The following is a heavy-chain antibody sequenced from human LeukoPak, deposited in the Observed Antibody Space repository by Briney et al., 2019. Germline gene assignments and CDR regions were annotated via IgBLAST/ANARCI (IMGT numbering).Heavy chain of an antibody. CDR1: GFTFSNAW. Sequence: GGSLRLSCAASGFTFSNAWMSWVRQAPGKGLEWVGRIKSKTDGGTTDYAAPVKGRFTISRDDSKNTLYLQMNSLKTEDTAVYYCATASIVGATQHWGQGTLVTVSS. CDR3: ATASIVGATQH. J-gene: IGHJ1*01. D-gene: IGHD1-26*01. CDR2: IKSKTDGGTT. V-gene: IGHV3-15*01.